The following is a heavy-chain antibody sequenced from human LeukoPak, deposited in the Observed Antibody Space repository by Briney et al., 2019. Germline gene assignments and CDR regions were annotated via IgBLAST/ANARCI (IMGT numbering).Heavy chain of an antibody. D-gene: IGHD3-10*01. J-gene: IGHJ6*02. Sequence: SQTLSLTCTVSGGSISSGDYYWSWIRQPPGKGLEWIGYIYYSGSTYYNPSLKSRVTISVDTSKNQFSLKLSSVTAADTAVYYCARLLDGSGSSMPPYGMDVWGQGTTVTVSS. CDR1: GGSISSGDYY. V-gene: IGHV4-30-4*01. CDR3: ARLLDGSGSSMPPYGMDV. CDR2: IYYSGST.